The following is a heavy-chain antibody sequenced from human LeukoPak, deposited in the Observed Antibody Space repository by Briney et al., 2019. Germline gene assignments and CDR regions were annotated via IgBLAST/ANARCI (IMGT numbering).Heavy chain of an antibody. J-gene: IGHJ5*02. CDR3: ARGYGDRLDCFDP. Sequence: GGSLTLSCAASGFTFSSYGMHWVRQAPGKGLEWVAVIWYGGGNKYYADSVKGRFTISRDNSKNTLYLQMNSLRAEDTAVYYCARGYGDRLDCFDPWGQGTLVTVSS. CDR2: IWYGGGNK. V-gene: IGHV3-33*01. CDR1: GFTFSSYG. D-gene: IGHD4-17*01.